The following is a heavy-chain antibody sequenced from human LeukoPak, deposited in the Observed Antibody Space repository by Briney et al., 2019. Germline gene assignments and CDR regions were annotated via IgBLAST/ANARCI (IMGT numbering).Heavy chain of an antibody. V-gene: IGHV1-2*02. Sequence: GASVKVSCKASGYTFTGYYIHWVRQAPGQGLEWMGWINPKSGGANYAQKFQGRVTMTRDTSISTAYMELSRLRSDDTAVYYCATEVTDWGQGTLVTVSS. CDR1: GYTFTGYY. J-gene: IGHJ4*02. CDR3: ATEVTD. D-gene: IGHD5-18*01. CDR2: INPKSGGA.